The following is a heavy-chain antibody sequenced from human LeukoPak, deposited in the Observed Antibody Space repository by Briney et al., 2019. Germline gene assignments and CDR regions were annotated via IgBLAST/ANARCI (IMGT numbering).Heavy chain of an antibody. CDR1: GFTVSSNY. D-gene: IGHD3-22*01. J-gene: IGHJ4*02. CDR3: ARETRYYDSSGYHAAFDY. Sequence: GGSLRLSCAASGFTVSSNYMSWVRQAPGKGLEWVSVIYSGGSTYYADSVKGRFTISRDNSENTLYLQMNSLRAEDTAVYYCARETRYYDSSGYHAAFDYWGQGTLVTVSS. CDR2: IYSGGST. V-gene: IGHV3-53*01.